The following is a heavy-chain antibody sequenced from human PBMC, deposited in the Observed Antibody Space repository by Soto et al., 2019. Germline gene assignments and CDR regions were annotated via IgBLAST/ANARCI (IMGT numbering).Heavy chain of an antibody. CDR1: GFTFSSYG. J-gene: IGHJ4*02. D-gene: IGHD6-13*01. CDR2: VANVGSNQ. Sequence: QVQLVESGGGVVQPGRSLRLSCAASGFTFSSYGMQWVRQSPGEGPEGVAIVANVGSNQYYAESVKGRFTISRDNSKTTVFLEMDSLRPEDTAVYYCARSSGGSSWYPPDYWGQGTLVTFSS. CDR3: ARSSGGSSWYPPDY. V-gene: IGHV3-30*03.